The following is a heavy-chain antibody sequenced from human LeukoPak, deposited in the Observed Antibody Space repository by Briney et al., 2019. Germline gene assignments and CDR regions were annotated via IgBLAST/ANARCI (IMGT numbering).Heavy chain of an antibody. CDR2: INNSGGRT. J-gene: IGHJ4*02. CDR1: GFTFSTYG. Sequence: GGSLRLSCAASGFTFSTYGMSWVRQAPETGLEWVSAINNSGGRTYYADSVKGRFTISRDNSKNTLYLQMNSLRAEDTAVYYCARRAGGYSHPYDYWGQGILVTVSS. V-gene: IGHV3-23*01. D-gene: IGHD4-23*01. CDR3: ARRAGGYSHPYDY.